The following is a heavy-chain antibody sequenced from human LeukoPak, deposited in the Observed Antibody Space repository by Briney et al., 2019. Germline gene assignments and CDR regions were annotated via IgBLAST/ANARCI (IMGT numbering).Heavy chain of an antibody. CDR2: IIPIFGTA. CDR3: ARGLVAWFDP. CDR1: GGTFSSYA. D-gene: IGHD3-16*02. Sequence: GASVKVSCKVSGGTFSSYAISWVRQAPGQGLEWMGGIIPIFGTANYAQKFQGRVTITTDESTSTAYMELSSLRSEDTAVYYCARGLVAWFDPWGQGTLVTVSS. J-gene: IGHJ5*02. V-gene: IGHV1-69*05.